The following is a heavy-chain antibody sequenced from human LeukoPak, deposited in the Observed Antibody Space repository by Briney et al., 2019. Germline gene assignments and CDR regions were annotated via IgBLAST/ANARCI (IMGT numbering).Heavy chain of an antibody. CDR2: INPNSGGT. V-gene: IGHV1-2*02. Sequence: ASVKVSCKASGYTFTGYYMHWVRQAPGQGLEWMGWINPNSGGTNYAQKFQGRVTMTRDTSISTAYMELSRLRSGDTAVYYCARDRIAAAGTNLEPDYWGQGTLVTVSS. CDR3: ARDRIAAAGTNLEPDY. D-gene: IGHD6-13*01. CDR1: GYTFTGYY. J-gene: IGHJ4*02.